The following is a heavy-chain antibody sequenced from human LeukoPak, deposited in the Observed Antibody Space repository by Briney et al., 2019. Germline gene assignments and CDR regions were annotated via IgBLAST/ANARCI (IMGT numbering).Heavy chain of an antibody. CDR1: GFTFDDYA. Sequence: GGSLRLSCAASGFTFDDYAMHWVRQAPGKGLEWVSGISWNGGSIGYADSVKGRFTISRDNAKNSLYLQMNSLRAEDTALYYCAKDSDYDFWSGYLKDWGQGTLVTVSS. CDR2: ISWNGGSI. CDR3: AKDSDYDFWSGYLKD. J-gene: IGHJ4*02. V-gene: IGHV3-9*01. D-gene: IGHD3-3*01.